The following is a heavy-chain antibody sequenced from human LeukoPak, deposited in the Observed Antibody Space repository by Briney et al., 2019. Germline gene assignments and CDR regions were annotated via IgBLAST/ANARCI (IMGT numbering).Heavy chain of an antibody. CDR3: ARGATYGGGDY. Sequence: PSETLSLTCTVSGGSISSYYWSWIRQPPGKGLEWIGYISYSAITNYNPALKSRVTISIDTSKNQFSLKLSSVTAADTAVYYCARGATYGGGDYWGQGTLVTVSS. D-gene: IGHD4-23*01. CDR1: GGSISSYY. V-gene: IGHV4-59*01. CDR2: ISYSAIT. J-gene: IGHJ4*02.